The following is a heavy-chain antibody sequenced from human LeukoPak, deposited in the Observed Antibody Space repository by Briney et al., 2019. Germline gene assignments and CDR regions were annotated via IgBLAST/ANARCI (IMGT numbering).Heavy chain of an antibody. CDR1: GGTFSSYA. CDR2: IIPTFGTA. Sequence: GSSVKVSCKASGGTFSSYAISWVRQAPGQGLEWMGGIIPTFGTANYAQKFQGRVTITTDESTSTAYMELSSLRSEDTAVYYCARGVQQLVLNNWFDPWGQGTLVTVSS. CDR3: ARGVQQLVLNNWFDP. D-gene: IGHD6-13*01. J-gene: IGHJ5*02. V-gene: IGHV1-69*05.